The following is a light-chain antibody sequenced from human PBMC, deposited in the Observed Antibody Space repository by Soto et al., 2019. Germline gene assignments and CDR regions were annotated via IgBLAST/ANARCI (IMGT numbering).Light chain of an antibody. J-gene: IGKJ2*03. CDR3: LHDALFPYS. Sequence: AIQMTQSPSSLSASVGETVTITCRASQAIRNDLGWFQQRPGKPPKLLIYGISILQTGVPSRFSGSGSGTDFTLTISAVQPEDFATYYCLHDALFPYSFGQGTRLEI. CDR2: GIS. V-gene: IGKV1-6*01. CDR1: QAIRND.